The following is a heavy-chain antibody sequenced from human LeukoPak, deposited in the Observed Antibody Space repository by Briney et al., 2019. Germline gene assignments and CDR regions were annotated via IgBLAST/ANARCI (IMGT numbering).Heavy chain of an antibody. D-gene: IGHD2-2*01. Sequence: GGSLRLSCAASGFTFSSYAMSWVRQAPGKGLEWVSAISGSGGSTYYADSVKGRFTISRDNSKNTLYLQMNSLRAEDTAVYYCAKDRSSTSCYGEGDYWGQGTLVTVSS. V-gene: IGHV3-23*01. J-gene: IGHJ4*02. CDR2: ISGSGGST. CDR1: GFTFSSYA. CDR3: AKDRSSTSCYGEGDY.